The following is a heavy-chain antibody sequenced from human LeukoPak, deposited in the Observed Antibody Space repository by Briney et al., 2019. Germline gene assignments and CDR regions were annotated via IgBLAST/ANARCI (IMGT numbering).Heavy chain of an antibody. CDR1: GFTFSSFW. CDR3: ARAEGVSLGAVEP. D-gene: IGHD1-26*01. J-gene: IGHJ5*02. Sequence: GGSLRLSCVASGFTFSSFWMSWVRQAPGKGLEWVAVISYDGSNKYYADSVKGRFTISRDNSKNTLYLQMNSLRAEDTAVYYCARAEGVSLGAVEPWGQGTLVTVSS. V-gene: IGHV3-30*01. CDR2: ISYDGSNK.